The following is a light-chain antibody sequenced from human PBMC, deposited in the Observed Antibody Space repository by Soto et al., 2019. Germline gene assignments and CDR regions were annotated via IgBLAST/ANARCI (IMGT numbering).Light chain of an antibody. CDR3: QQYAYSPGT. J-gene: IGKJ1*01. V-gene: IGKV3-20*01. CDR1: ESVDSNY. CDR2: GAS. Sequence: MVLTQSPGTLSLSPGERATLSCRASESVDSNYLAWYQQKSGQAPRLLISGASSRATGIPDRFSGSGSGTTFTLTISRREPEDFAVYYCQQYAYSPGTFGEGTQVDIK.